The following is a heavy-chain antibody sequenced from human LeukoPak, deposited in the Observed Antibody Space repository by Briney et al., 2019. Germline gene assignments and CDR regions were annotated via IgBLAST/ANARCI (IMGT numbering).Heavy chain of an antibody. CDR3: ARESKVYQLPTTYYYYYYGMDV. Sequence: ASVNVSCKASGYTFTSYGISWVRQAPGQGLEWMGWISAYNGNTNYAQKLQGRVTMTTDTSTSTAYMELRSLRSDDTAVYYCARESKVYQLPTTYYYYYYGMDVWGQGTTVTVSS. J-gene: IGHJ6*02. CDR1: GYTFTSYG. CDR2: ISAYNGNT. D-gene: IGHD2-2*01. V-gene: IGHV1-18*01.